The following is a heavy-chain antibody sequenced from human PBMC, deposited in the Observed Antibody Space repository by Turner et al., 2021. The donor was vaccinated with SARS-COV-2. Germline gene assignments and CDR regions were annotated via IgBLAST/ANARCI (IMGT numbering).Heavy chain of an antibody. D-gene: IGHD6-19*01. V-gene: IGHV1-2*02. CDR2: INPNSGGT. J-gene: IGHJ6*02. CDR1: GYTFIGYY. Sequence: QVQLVQSGAEVKKPGASVKVSCKASGYTFIGYYMQWVRQAPGQVLEWMGWINPNSGGTNYAQKFQGRVTMTRDTSISTTYMELNRLRSDDTAVYYCASPTSRVNTGYSSGWALGLGYYGMDVWGQGTTVTVSS. CDR3: ASPTSRVNTGYSSGWALGLGYYGMDV.